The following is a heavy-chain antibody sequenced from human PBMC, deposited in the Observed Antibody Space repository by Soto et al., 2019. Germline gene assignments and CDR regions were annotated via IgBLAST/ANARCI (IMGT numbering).Heavy chain of an antibody. D-gene: IGHD4-17*01. CDR2: VKSDGSIT. CDR3: ARESGDYYFNY. Sequence: EMQLVESGGGLVQPGGSLRLSCAASGFTFSNYWMHWVRQAPGKGLVWVSRVKSDGSITDYADSVRGRFTISRDNAKNTLHLQMSGLRADDTAVYHCARESGDYYFNYWGQGTLVTVSS. J-gene: IGHJ4*02. CDR1: GFTFSNYW. V-gene: IGHV3-74*01.